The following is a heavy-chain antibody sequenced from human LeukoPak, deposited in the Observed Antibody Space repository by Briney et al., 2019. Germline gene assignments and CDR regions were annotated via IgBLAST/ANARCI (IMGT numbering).Heavy chain of an antibody. D-gene: IGHD5-24*01. CDR1: GVSITSNNW. CDR2: ISHSGIT. V-gene: IGHV4-4*01. CDR3: ARAGIGYNLGDY. Sequence: PSGTLSLTCAVSGVSITSNNWWSWVRQPPGKGLEWIGEISHSGITNYNPSLKSRVTISVDKSKNQYSLKLSSVTAADTAVYCCARAGIGYNLGDYWGQGTLVTVSS. J-gene: IGHJ4*02.